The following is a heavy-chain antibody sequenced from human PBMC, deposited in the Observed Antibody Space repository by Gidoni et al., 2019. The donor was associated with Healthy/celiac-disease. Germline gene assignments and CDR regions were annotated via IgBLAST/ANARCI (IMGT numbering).Heavy chain of an antibody. D-gene: IGHD3-9*01. CDR3: ARDSKIFPFDH. CDR2: ISAYNGNT. V-gene: IGHV1-18*01. Sequence: GESPGQGLEWMGWISAYNGNTNYAQKLQGRVTMTTDTSTSTAYMELRSLRSDDTSVYYCARDSKIFPFDHWGQGTLVTVSS. J-gene: IGHJ4*02.